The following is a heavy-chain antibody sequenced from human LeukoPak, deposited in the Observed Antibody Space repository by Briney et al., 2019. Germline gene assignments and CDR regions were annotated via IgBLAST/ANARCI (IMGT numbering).Heavy chain of an antibody. CDR1: GGSISSYY. CDR2: IYTTGST. Sequence: PSETLSLTCTVSGGSISSYYWTWIRQSAGKGLEWIGRIYTTGSTNYNPSLKSRVTISVDTSKNQFSLKLSSVTAADTAVYYCARANSGYGDGLGAFDIWGQGTMVTVSS. J-gene: IGHJ3*02. V-gene: IGHV4-4*07. D-gene: IGHD5-12*01. CDR3: ARANSGYGDGLGAFDI.